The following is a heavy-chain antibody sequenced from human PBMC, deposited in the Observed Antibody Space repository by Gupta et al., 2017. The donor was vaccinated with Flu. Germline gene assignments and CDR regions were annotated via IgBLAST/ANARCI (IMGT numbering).Heavy chain of an antibody. CDR2: VLDSGDT. CDR3: ARLRRHSGSYYWFDS. V-gene: IGHV4-61*07. Sequence: RQPPGQTLEWIGYVLDSGDTHYNPSLSSRVVISADTSRNRFSLNLTSVTTADTAMYYCARLRRHSGSYYWFDSWGQGTLVTVSS. J-gene: IGHJ5*01. D-gene: IGHD1-26*01.